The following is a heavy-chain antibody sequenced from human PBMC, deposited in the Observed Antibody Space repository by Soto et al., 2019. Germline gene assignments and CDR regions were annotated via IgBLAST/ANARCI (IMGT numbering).Heavy chain of an antibody. CDR3: ARDPGAATFDY. Sequence: GASVKVSCKASGYTFTSYDINWVRQATGQGLEWIGWMNPNNGNTLNAQKLQGRVTMTTDTSTSTAYMELRSLRSDDTAIYYCARDPGAATFDYWGQGTLVTVSS. J-gene: IGHJ4*01. D-gene: IGHD1-26*01. CDR1: GYTFTSYD. CDR2: MNPNNGNT. V-gene: IGHV1-18*01.